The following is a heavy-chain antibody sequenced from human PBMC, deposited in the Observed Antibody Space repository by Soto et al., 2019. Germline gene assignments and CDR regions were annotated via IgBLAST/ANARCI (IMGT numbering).Heavy chain of an antibody. CDR3: ARPLWRDDYNWGYFDL. D-gene: IGHD4-4*01. J-gene: IGHJ2*01. CDR2: ISYAGSNK. Sequence: QVQLVESGGGVVQPGRSLRLSCAASGFTFSSYAMHWVRQAPGKGLEWVAVISYAGSNKYYADSVKGRFTISRDNSKNTLYLQMNSLRLEDTAVYYCARPLWRDDYNWGYFDLWGRGTPVTVSS. V-gene: IGHV3-30-3*01. CDR1: GFTFSSYA.